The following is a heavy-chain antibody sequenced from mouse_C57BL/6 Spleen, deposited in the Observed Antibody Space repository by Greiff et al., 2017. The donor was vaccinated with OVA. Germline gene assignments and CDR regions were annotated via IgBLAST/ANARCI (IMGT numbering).Heavy chain of an antibody. J-gene: IGHJ2*01. CDR3: ARSGVVQTFDY. V-gene: IGHV1-80*01. CDR2: IYPGDGDT. D-gene: IGHD1-1*01. CDR1: GYAFSSYW. Sequence: QVQLQQSGAELVKPGASVKISCKASGYAFSSYWMNWVKQRPGKGLEWIGQIYPGDGDTNYNGKFKGKATLTADKSSSTAYMQLSSLTSEDSAVYFCARSGVVQTFDYWGQGTTLTVSS.